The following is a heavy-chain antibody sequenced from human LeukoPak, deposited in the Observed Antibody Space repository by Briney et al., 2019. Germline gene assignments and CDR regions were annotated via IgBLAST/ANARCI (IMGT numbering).Heavy chain of an antibody. CDR3: ARGGYGDYSDY. D-gene: IGHD4-17*01. CDR1: GFTFSSYS. Sequence: GGSLRLSCAASGFTFSSYSMNWVRQAPGKGPEWVSSISSSSYIYYADSVKGRFTISRDNAKNSLYLQMNSLRAEDTAVYYCARGGYGDYSDYWGQGTLVTVSS. J-gene: IGHJ4*02. CDR2: ISSSSYI. V-gene: IGHV3-21*01.